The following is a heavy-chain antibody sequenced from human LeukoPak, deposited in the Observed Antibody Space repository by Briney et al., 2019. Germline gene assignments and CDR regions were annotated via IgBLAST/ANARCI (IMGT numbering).Heavy chain of an antibody. CDR3: ASSFSDFGVVIMGDY. Sequence: PGGSLRLSCAASGFTVSSNYMSWVRQAPGKGLEWVSVIYSGGSTYYADSVKGRFTISRDNSKNTLYLQMNSLRAEDTAVYYCASSFSDFGVVIMGDYWGQGTLVTVSS. J-gene: IGHJ4*02. CDR1: GFTVSSNY. V-gene: IGHV3-66*01. D-gene: IGHD3-3*01. CDR2: IYSGGST.